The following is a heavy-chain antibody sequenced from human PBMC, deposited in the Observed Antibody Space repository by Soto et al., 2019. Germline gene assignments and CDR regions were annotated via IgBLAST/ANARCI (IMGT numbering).Heavy chain of an antibody. Sequence: PSETLSLTCTVSGGSISSGGYYWSWIRQHPGKGLEWIGYIYYSGSTYYNPSLKSRVTISVDTSKNQFSLRLSSVTAADTAVYYCARVKSSGERGYYYYGMDVWGQGTTVTVSS. CDR2: IYYSGST. CDR1: GGSISSGGYY. CDR3: ARVKSSGERGYYYYGMDV. J-gene: IGHJ6*02. V-gene: IGHV4-31*03. D-gene: IGHD3-22*01.